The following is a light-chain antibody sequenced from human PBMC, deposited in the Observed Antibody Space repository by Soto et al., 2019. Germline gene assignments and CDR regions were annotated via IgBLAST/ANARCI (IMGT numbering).Light chain of an antibody. J-gene: IGLJ1*01. Sequence: QSALTQPRSVSGSPGQSVTISCTGTSSDVGGYNYVSWYQQHPGKAPKLMIYDVSKRPSGVPDRFSGSKSGNTASLTISGLQAEDEADYYFCSYAGSYTYVFGTGTKVTV. CDR2: DVS. CDR3: CSYAGSYTYV. V-gene: IGLV2-11*01. CDR1: SSDVGGYNY.